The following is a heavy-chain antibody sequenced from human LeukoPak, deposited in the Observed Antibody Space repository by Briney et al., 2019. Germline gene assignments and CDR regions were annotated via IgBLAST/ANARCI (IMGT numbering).Heavy chain of an antibody. V-gene: IGHV3-30-3*01. CDR3: ARDPSWECLECLSVFDY. J-gene: IGHJ4*02. CDR1: GFTCSSYA. CDR2: ISYGGSNK. Sequence: GRSLRLSCAASGFTCSSYAMHWLRHAPGKGLKGVAVISYGGSNKYYADSGKGRFTISTDNSKNTLYLQMNSLRAADTAVYYCARDPSWECLECLSVFDYWGQGTLVTVSS. D-gene: IGHD3-3*01.